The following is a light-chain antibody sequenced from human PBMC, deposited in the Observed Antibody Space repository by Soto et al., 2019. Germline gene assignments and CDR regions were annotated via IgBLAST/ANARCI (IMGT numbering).Light chain of an antibody. CDR3: YSYRSGSAHV. V-gene: IGLV2-14*01. J-gene: IGLJ1*01. Sequence: QSALTQPASVSGSPGQSITMSCTGTSSDVGGYNRVSWYQQHPDKAPKLIIYEVTNRPSGISNRFSGSKSGDTASLTISGLQAEDEADYYCYSYRSGSAHVFGTGTKVTVL. CDR1: SSDVGGYNR. CDR2: EVT.